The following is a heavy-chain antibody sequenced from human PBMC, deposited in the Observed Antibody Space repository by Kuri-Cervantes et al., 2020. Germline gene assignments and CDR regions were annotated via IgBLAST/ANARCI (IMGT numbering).Heavy chain of an antibody. CDR3: ARSAGFCSGSHCYSDYNYAMDV. D-gene: IGHD2-15*01. V-gene: IGHV3-33*01. CDR1: GFTFVGHG. Sequence: GESLKISCAGSGFTFVGHGFHWVRQAPGGGLEWVALIWYDGTNKYYADSMKGRFTISRDNSNNTLSLQMNSLRAEDTAVYYCARSAGFCSGSHCYSDYNYAMDVWGQGTTVTVSS. CDR2: IWYDGTNK. J-gene: IGHJ6*02.